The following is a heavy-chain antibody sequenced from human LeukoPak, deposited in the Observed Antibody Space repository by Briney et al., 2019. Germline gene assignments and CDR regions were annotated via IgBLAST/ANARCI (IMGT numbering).Heavy chain of an antibody. CDR3: ARNLKSYYYYYMDV. J-gene: IGHJ6*03. Sequence: SETLSLTCTVSGGSISSSSYYWGWIRQPPGKGLEWIGSIYYSGSTYYNPSLKSRVTISVDTSKNQFSLKLSSVTAADTAVYYCARNLKSYYYYYMDVWGKGTTVTIS. CDR1: GGSISSSSYY. V-gene: IGHV4-39*01. CDR2: IYYSGST.